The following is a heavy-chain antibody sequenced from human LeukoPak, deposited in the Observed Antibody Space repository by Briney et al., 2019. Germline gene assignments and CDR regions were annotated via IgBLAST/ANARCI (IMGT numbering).Heavy chain of an antibody. CDR2: VNPNSGGT. Sequence: GASVKVSCKASGYTFTGYYMHWVRQAPGQGLEWMGWVNPNSGGTNYAQKFQGRVTMTRDTSISTAYMELSRLRSDDTAVYYCARTELADYYYYMDVWGKGTTVTVSS. V-gene: IGHV1-2*02. D-gene: IGHD1-26*01. CDR3: ARTELADYYYYMDV. CDR1: GYTFTGYY. J-gene: IGHJ6*03.